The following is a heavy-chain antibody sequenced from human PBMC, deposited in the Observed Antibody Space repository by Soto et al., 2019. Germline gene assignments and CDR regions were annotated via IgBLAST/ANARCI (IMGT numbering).Heavy chain of an antibody. CDR3: ARHRTRYTSSSAFDP. J-gene: IGHJ5*02. Sequence: QVQLQESGPGLVKPSETLSLTCTVSGGSINYYYWSWIRQPPGKGLEWIGNIYYGGDTDYNPSLKSRVTISVDTSENHFSLKLTSVTAADTAVYFCARHRTRYTSSSAFDPWGQGALVTVSS. V-gene: IGHV4-59*08. D-gene: IGHD3-16*02. CDR1: GGSINYYY. CDR2: IYYGGDT.